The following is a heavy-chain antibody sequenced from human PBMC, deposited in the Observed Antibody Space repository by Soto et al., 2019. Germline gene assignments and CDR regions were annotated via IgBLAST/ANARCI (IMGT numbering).Heavy chain of an antibody. J-gene: IGHJ3*02. V-gene: IGHV4-30-2*01. Sequence: SETLSLTCAVSGGSISSGGYSWSWIRQPPGKGLEWIGYIYHSGSTYYNPSLKSRVTISVDRSKNLFSLKLSSVTAADTAVYYCARGGEYYYDSSGYSPDAFDIWGQGAMVTVSS. D-gene: IGHD3-22*01. CDR1: GGSISSGGYS. CDR2: IYHSGST. CDR3: ARGGEYYYDSSGYSPDAFDI.